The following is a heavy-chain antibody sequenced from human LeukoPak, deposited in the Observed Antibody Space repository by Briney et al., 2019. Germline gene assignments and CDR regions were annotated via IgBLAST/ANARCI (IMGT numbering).Heavy chain of an antibody. V-gene: IGHV1-24*01. CDR1: GYTLTELS. Sequence: ASVKVSCKVSGYTLTELSIHWVRQAPGKGLQWMGGFDPEDDETIYAQKFQGRVTMTEDTSTDTAYMELSRLRSDDTAVYYCARDNNWNYHLDLSDAFDIWGQGTMVTVSS. CDR2: FDPEDDET. J-gene: IGHJ3*02. CDR3: ARDNNWNYHLDLSDAFDI. D-gene: IGHD1-7*01.